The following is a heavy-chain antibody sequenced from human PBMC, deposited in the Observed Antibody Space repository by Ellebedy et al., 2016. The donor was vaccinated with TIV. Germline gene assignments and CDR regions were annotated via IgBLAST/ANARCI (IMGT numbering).Heavy chain of an antibody. CDR3: ARVDSGYDP. V-gene: IGHV4-31*03. CDR2: IYYSGST. CDR1: GGSISSGGYY. Sequence: SETLSLXXTVSGGSISSGGYYWSWIRQHPGKGLEWIGYIYYSGSTYYNPSLKGRVTISIDTSKNQFSLKLSSVTAADTAVYYCARVDSGYDPWGQGTLVTVSS. D-gene: IGHD5-12*01. J-gene: IGHJ5*02.